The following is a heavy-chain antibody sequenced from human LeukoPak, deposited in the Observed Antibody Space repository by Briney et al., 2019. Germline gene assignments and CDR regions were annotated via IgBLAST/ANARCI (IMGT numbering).Heavy chain of an antibody. V-gene: IGHV3-23*01. CDR2: ISGSGGST. D-gene: IGHD3-16*01. CDR1: GFTFSSYA. CDR3: ARDSGGVGSFDY. Sequence: GGSLRLSCAASGFTFSSYAMSWVRQAPGKGLEWVSAISGSGGSTYYADSVKGRFTISRDNPKNTLYLQMNSLRAEDTAVYYCARDSGGVGSFDYWGQGTLVTVSS. J-gene: IGHJ4*02.